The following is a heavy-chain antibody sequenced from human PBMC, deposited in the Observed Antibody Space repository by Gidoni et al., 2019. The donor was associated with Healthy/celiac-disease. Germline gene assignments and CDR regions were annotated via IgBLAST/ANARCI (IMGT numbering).Heavy chain of an antibody. CDR3: ARGPPSSSNFDY. D-gene: IGHD6-6*01. Sequence: EVQLVESGGGLVKPGGSLRLSCAASGFTFSSYSMNWVRQAPGKGLEWVSSISSSSSYIYYADSAKGRFTISRDNSKNSLYLQMNSLRAEDTAVYYCARGPPSSSNFDYWGQGTLVTVSS. CDR1: GFTFSSYS. CDR2: ISSSSSYI. J-gene: IGHJ4*02. V-gene: IGHV3-21*01.